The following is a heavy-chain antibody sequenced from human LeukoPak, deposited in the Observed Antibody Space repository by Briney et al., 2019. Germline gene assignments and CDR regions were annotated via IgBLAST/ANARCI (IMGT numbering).Heavy chain of an antibody. CDR3: ASGGPDDSSGYEDAFDI. V-gene: IGHV4-61*02. CDR2: IYTSGST. Sequence: PSQTLSLTCTVSGGSISSGSYYWSWIRQPAGKGLEWIGRIYTSGSTNYNPSLKSRVTISVDTSKNQFSLKLSSVTAADTAVYYCASGGPDDSSGYEDAFDIWGQGTMVTVSS. CDR1: GGSISSGSYY. J-gene: IGHJ3*02. D-gene: IGHD3-22*01.